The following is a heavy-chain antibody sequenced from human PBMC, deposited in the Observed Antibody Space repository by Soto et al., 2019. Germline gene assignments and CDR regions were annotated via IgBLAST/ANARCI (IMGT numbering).Heavy chain of an antibody. CDR3: ARDRGYGGKAFDYYGMDV. Sequence: PGGSLRLSCAASGFTFSSYGMHWVRQAPGKGLEWVAVIWYDGSNKYYADSVKGRFTISRDNSKNTLYLQMNSLRAEDTAVYYCARDRGYGGKAFDYYGMDVWGQGTTVTVSS. J-gene: IGHJ6*02. D-gene: IGHD4-17*01. CDR1: GFTFSSYG. V-gene: IGHV3-33*01. CDR2: IWYDGSNK.